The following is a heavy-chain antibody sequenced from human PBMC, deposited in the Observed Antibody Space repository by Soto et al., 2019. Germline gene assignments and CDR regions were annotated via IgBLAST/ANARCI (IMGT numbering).Heavy chain of an antibody. CDR2: IKQDGSEK. Sequence: GGSLRLSCAASGFTFSSYWMSWVRQAPGKGLEWVANIKQDGSEKYYVDSVKGRFTISRDNAKNSLYLQMNSLRAEDTAVYYCARDFPGYSYGQLLLDYWGQGTLVTVSS. CDR3: ARDFPGYSYGQLLLDY. CDR1: GFTFSSYW. V-gene: IGHV3-7*01. D-gene: IGHD5-18*01. J-gene: IGHJ4*02.